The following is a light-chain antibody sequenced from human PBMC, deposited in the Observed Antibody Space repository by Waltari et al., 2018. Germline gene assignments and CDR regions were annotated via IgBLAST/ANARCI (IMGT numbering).Light chain of an antibody. J-gene: IGKJ2*01. V-gene: IGKV3-11*01. CDR3: QQRINWTPHT. CDR1: QNVGSY. CDR2: DAP. Sequence: EIVLTQSPATLSLSPGDTATLSCRASQNVGSYLAWYQQKPGQPPRLLIYDAPNRATGVPARFRGSGSGTDFTLTISSLEAEDFAVYYCQQRINWTPHTFGQGARLEIK.